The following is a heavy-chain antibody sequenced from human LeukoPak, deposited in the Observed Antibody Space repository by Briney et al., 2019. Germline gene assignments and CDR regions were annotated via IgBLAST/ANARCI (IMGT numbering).Heavy chain of an antibody. CDR3: ARDRGPYYDSSGYSMSEYYYGMDV. D-gene: IGHD3-22*01. CDR2: IYYSVRT. Sequence: PSQTLSLTCTVPGGSISSGDYYWSWIRQPPVKGLDWIGHIYYSVRTYYNPSLKSRVTISVDTSKNQFSLKLSSVTAADTGVYYCARDRGPYYDSSGYSMSEYYYGMDVWGQGTTVTVSS. V-gene: IGHV4-30-4*01. J-gene: IGHJ6*02. CDR1: GGSISSGDYY.